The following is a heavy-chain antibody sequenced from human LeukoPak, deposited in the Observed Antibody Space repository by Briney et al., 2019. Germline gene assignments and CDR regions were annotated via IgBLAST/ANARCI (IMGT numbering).Heavy chain of an antibody. J-gene: IGHJ3*02. Sequence: ASVKVSCKASGYTFTSYAMNWVRQAPGQGLEWMGWINTNTGNPIYAQDFKGRFVFSLDTSVNTAYLQISSLKPEDSAVYYCAARGGPGRFDAFDIWGQGTMVTV. V-gene: IGHV7-4-1*02. CDR3: AARGGPGRFDAFDI. D-gene: IGHD3-10*01. CDR1: GYTFTSYA. CDR2: INTNTGNP.